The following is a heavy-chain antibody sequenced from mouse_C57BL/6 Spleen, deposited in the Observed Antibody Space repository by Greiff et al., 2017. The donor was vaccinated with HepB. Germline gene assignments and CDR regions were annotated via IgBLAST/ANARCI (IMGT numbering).Heavy chain of an antibody. CDR2: INYDGSST. D-gene: IGHD2-12*01. Sequence: EVKVVESEGGLVQPGSSMKLSCTASGFTFSDYYMAWVRQVPEKGLEWVANINYDGSSTYYLDSLKSRFIISRDNAKNILYLQMSSLKSEDTATYYCARGGETTGYFDYWGQGTTLTVSS. V-gene: IGHV5-16*01. J-gene: IGHJ2*01. CDR3: ARGGETTGYFDY. CDR1: GFTFSDYY.